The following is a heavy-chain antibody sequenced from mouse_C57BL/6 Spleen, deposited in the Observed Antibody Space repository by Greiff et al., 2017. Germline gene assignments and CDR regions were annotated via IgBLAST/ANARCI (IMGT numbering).Heavy chain of an antibody. Sequence: LQQPGAELVKPGASVKLSCKASGYTFTSYWMQWVKQRPGQGLEWIGEIDPSDSYTNYNQKFKGKAPLTIDTSSCTADLQLSSLTSADSAVYYCVLYYGSSYWYFDVWGTGTTVTVAS. V-gene: IGHV1-50*01. J-gene: IGHJ1*03. CDR1: GYTFTSYW. D-gene: IGHD1-1*01. CDR3: VLYYGSSYWYFDV. CDR2: IDPSDSYT.